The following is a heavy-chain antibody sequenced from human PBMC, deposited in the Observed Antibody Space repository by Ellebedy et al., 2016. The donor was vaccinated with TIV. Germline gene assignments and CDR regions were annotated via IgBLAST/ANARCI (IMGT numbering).Heavy chain of an antibody. CDR3: AKHSDYSRGQNRHD. V-gene: IGHV3-23*01. CDR2: IRGSGDVT. J-gene: IGHJ4*02. CDR1: GFSFSTSG. D-gene: IGHD6-19*01. Sequence: PGGSLRLSCAASGFSFSTSGMRWVRQAPGRLLYWLSAIRGSGDVTYYADSVKGRFTISRDNSKNTLYVQMDSLKAEDTAIYYCAKHSDYSRGQNRHDWGQGTLVTVSS.